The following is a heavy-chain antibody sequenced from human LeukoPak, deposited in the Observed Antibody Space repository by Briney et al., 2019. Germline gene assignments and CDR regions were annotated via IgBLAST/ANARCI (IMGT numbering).Heavy chain of an antibody. Sequence: GGSLRLSCAASGFTFSSHWMTWVRQAPGKGLEWVAVISYDGSNKYYADSVKGRFTISRDNSKNTLYLQMNSLRAEDTAVYYCAKVPLEFLLYFWFDPWGQGTLVTVSS. CDR3: AKVPLEFLLYFWFDP. D-gene: IGHD3-3*01. V-gene: IGHV3-30*18. J-gene: IGHJ5*02. CDR2: ISYDGSNK. CDR1: GFTFSSHW.